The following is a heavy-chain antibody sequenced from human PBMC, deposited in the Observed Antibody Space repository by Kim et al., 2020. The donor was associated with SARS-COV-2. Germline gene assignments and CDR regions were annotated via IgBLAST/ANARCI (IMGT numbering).Heavy chain of an antibody. CDR3: ARDGSGTIQTPYRDV. CDR2: ISYDGSNK. CDR1: GFTFSSYA. Sequence: GGSLRLSCAASGFTFSSYAMHWVRQAPGKGLEWVAVISYDGSNKYYADSVKGRFTISRDNSKNTLYLQMNSLRAEDTAVYYCARDGSGTIQTPYRDVWGKGATVTVSS. D-gene: IGHD1-1*01. J-gene: IGHJ6*03. V-gene: IGHV3-30-3*01.